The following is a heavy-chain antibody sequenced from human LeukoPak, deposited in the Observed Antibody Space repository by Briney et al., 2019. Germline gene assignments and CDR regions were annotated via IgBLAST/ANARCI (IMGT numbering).Heavy chain of an antibody. D-gene: IGHD6-13*01. V-gene: IGHV3-74*01. CDR2: IKSDGTVT. J-gene: IGHJ1*01. CDR3: VRGPNSSSWYGSEYFQH. CDR1: GFTFSSSW. Sequence: GGSLRLSCAASGFTFSSSWMHWVRQAPGKGLVWVSRIKSDGTVTTDGDSVKGRFTTSRDNAKNTLYLQMNSLRVDDTAVYYCVRGPNSSSWYGSEYFQHWGQGTLVTVSS.